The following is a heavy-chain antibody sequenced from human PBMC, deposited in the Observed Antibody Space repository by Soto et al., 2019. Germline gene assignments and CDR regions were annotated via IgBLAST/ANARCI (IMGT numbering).Heavy chain of an antibody. D-gene: IGHD1-1*01. V-gene: IGHV3-7*01. CDR2: IKQDGSEK. CDR3: ARVRTTFKYYFDY. Sequence: EVQLVESGGGLVQPGGSLRLSCAASGFTFSSYWMSWVRHAPGKGLEWVANIKQDGSEKYYVDSVKGRFTISRDNAKNSLYLQMNSLRAEDTAVYYCARVRTTFKYYFDYWGQGTLVTVSS. J-gene: IGHJ4*02. CDR1: GFTFSSYW.